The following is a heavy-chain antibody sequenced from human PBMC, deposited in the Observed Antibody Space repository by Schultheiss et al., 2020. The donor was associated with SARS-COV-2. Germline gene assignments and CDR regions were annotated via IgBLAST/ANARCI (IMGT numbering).Heavy chain of an antibody. CDR2: ISYDGSNK. D-gene: IGHD6-13*01. J-gene: IGHJ4*02. CDR3: ARAEGGIAAAGTEGDFDY. Sequence: GGSLRLSCAASGFTFSSYAMHWVRQAPGKGLEWVAVISYDGSNKYYADSVKGRFTISRDNSKNTLYLQMNSLRAEDTAVYYCARAEGGIAAAGTEGDFDYWGQGTLVTVSS. V-gene: IGHV3-30*01. CDR1: GFTFSSYA.